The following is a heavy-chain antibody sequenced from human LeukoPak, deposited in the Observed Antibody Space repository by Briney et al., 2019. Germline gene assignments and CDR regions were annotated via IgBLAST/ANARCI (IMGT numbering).Heavy chain of an antibody. CDR1: GFTFSSYA. CDR2: ISGSGGST. D-gene: IGHD5-18*01. V-gene: IGHV3-23*01. Sequence: LTGGSLRLSCAASGFTFSSYAMSWVRQAPGKGLEWVSAISGSGGSTYYADSVKGRFTISRDNSKNTLYLQMNSLRAEDTAVYYCANMGQLWPCHDYWGQGTLVTVSS. CDR3: ANMGQLWPCHDY. J-gene: IGHJ4*02.